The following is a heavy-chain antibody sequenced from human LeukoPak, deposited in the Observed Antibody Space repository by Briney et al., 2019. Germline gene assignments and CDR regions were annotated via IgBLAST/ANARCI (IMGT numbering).Heavy chain of an antibody. CDR3: AREAGSYDSSGYYSLYYSFDY. Sequence: PSETLSLTCTVSGDSLNSGNNYWSWVRQPAGKGPEWIGHIYSSGTTNYNPSLKSRVTMSVDTSKNQFSLKLTSVTAADTAVYYCAREAGSYDSSGYYSLYYSFDYWGQGTLVTVSS. V-gene: IGHV4-61*09. CDR2: IYSSGTT. CDR1: GDSLNSGNNY. J-gene: IGHJ4*02. D-gene: IGHD3-22*01.